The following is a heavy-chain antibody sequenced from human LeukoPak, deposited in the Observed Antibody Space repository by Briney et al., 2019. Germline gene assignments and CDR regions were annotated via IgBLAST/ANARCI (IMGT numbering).Heavy chain of an antibody. CDR2: ISGSGGST. J-gene: IGHJ4*02. Sequence: QPGGSLRLSCAASGFTFSDYYMSWIRQAPGKGLEWVSAISGSGGSTYYADSVKGRFSISRDNSKNTMYLQMNSLRAEDTAVYYCAKALGEYYFDYWGQGTLVTVSS. CDR1: GFTFSDYY. D-gene: IGHD3-10*01. CDR3: AKALGEYYFDY. V-gene: IGHV3-23*01.